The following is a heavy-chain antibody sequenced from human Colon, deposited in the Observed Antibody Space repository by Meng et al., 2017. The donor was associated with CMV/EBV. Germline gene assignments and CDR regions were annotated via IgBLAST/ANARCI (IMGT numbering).Heavy chain of an antibody. CDR3: LTRPRDSDFHF. D-gene: IGHD1-14*01. J-gene: IGHJ4*02. V-gene: IGHV3-15*06. CDR2: IKTKDEGDTT. Sequence: DGSGFTFRTAWMNWVRQAPGKGLEWVGRIKTKDEGDTTTYAEPVKGRFTMSRDDSQNTLYLQMDSLTSEDTGVYYCLTRPRDSDFHFWGQGTLVTVSS. CDR1: GFTFRTAW.